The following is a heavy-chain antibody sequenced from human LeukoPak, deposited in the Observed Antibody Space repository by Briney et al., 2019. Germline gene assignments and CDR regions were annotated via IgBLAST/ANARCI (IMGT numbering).Heavy chain of an antibody. CDR3: ARAPSEIGGYYPEYFRH. Sequence: SLRLSCAASGFTFSPYWMHWVRQAPRKGLAGVSRIKSDGSTNHADCVKGRFTISRDNAKNTVSLQMNSLRPEDTGVYYCARAPSEIGGYYPEYFRHWGQGTLVTVSS. CDR2: IKSDGST. D-gene: IGHD3-22*01. CDR1: GFTFSPYW. J-gene: IGHJ1*01. V-gene: IGHV3-74*01.